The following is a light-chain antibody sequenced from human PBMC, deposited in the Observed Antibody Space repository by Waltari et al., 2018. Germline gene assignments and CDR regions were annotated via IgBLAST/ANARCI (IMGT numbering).Light chain of an antibody. CDR3: HQYYTTPYT. Sequence: IVMTQSPDSLAVSLGELATITFKSRHSVLYSSTNKHYLAWYQQEPGQPPKLLISWASTRESWVPDRFSGSGSWTDFTLTVSSLQAEDVAVYYCHQYYTTPYTFGQGTKLKIK. V-gene: IGKV4-1*01. CDR2: WAS. CDR1: HSVLYSSTNKHY. J-gene: IGKJ2*01.